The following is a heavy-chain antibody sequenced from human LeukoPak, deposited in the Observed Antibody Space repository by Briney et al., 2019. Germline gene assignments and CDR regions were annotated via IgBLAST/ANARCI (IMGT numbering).Heavy chain of an antibody. Sequence: GGSLRLSCAASGFTFSSYAMHWVRQAPGKGLEWVAVISYDGSNKYYADSVKGRFTISRDNSKNTLYLQMNSLRAEDTAVYYCARDRESSSKGHFDYWGQGTLVTVSS. CDR2: ISYDGSNK. CDR3: ARDRESSSKGHFDY. D-gene: IGHD2-15*01. CDR1: GFTFSSYA. J-gene: IGHJ4*02. V-gene: IGHV3-30-3*01.